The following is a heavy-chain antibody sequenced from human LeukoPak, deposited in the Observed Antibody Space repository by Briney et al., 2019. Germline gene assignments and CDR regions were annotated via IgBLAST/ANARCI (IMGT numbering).Heavy chain of an antibody. CDR1: GFISSTSA. Sequence: GGSLRLSCSASGFISSTSAMNWVRQAPGKGLEWVSSINSVGSHIYYRDSVKGRFTISRDNAKNSLYLQMNSLRAEDTAVYYCASAQIDCSSTSCYKDYWGQGTLVTVSS. CDR2: INSVGSHI. CDR3: ASAQIDCSSTSCYKDY. J-gene: IGHJ4*02. V-gene: IGHV3-21*01. D-gene: IGHD2-2*02.